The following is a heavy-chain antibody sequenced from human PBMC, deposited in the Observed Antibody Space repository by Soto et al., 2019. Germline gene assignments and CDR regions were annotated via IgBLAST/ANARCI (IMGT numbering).Heavy chain of an antibody. CDR1: GGSISSGGYY. D-gene: IGHD3-22*01. J-gene: IGHJ4*02. CDR2: IYYSGST. CDR3: ARVYYDSSGYYYFDY. V-gene: IGHV4-31*03. Sequence: QVQLQESGPGLVKPSQTLSLTCTVSGGSISSGGYYWSWIRQHPGKGLEWIGYIYYSGSTYYNPSLKSRVTISVDTSKNQFSLKLSSVTAADTAVHYCARVYYDSSGYYYFDYWGQGTLVTVSS.